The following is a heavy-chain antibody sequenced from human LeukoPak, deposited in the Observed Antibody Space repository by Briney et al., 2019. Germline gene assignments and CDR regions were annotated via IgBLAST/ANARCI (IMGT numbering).Heavy chain of an antibody. Sequence: PSETLSLTCAVYGGSFSGYYWSRLGQPPGKGLEGPGEINHRGSTNYNPSLKSRVTISVDTSKNQFSLKLSSVAAADTAVYDRARVRIAVAERTFDYWGQGTLVTVSS. J-gene: IGHJ4*02. D-gene: IGHD6-19*01. V-gene: IGHV4-34*01. CDR3: ARVRIAVAERTFDY. CDR2: INHRGST. CDR1: GGSFSGYY.